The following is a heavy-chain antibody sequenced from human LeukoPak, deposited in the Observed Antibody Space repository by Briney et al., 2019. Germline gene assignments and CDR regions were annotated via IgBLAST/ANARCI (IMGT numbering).Heavy chain of an antibody. Sequence: PSETLSLTCTVSGGSISSYYWSWIRQPPGKGLEWIGYIHYSGSTNYNPSLKSRVTISVDTSKNQFSLRLRSVTAADTAVYYCARHGGDYCSGGRCPYYYYYMDVWGNGTTVTISS. V-gene: IGHV4-59*08. CDR3: ARHGGDYCSGGRCPYYYYYMDV. J-gene: IGHJ6*03. CDR2: IHYSGST. D-gene: IGHD2-15*01. CDR1: GGSISSYY.